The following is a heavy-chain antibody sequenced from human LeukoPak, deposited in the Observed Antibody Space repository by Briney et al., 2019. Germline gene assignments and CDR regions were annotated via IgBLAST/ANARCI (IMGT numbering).Heavy chain of an antibody. CDR1: GFTFSSYA. D-gene: IGHD2-15*01. CDR2: ISGSVGST. Sequence: GSLRLSCAASGFTFSSYAMTWVRRAPGKGLEWVSGISGSVGSTYYADSVKGRFIISRDNSKNTLYLQMNSLRAEDTAVYYCAKGTHCSGGSCYTGTRDYFDYWGQGTVVTVSS. J-gene: IGHJ4*02. CDR3: AKGTHCSGGSCYTGTRDYFDY. V-gene: IGHV3-23*01.